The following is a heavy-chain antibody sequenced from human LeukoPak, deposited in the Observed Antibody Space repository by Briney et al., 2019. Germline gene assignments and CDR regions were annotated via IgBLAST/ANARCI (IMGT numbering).Heavy chain of an antibody. CDR3: AKDRLDSGSYSWDY. D-gene: IGHD1-26*01. CDR1: GFTFSTYY. CDR2: ITGSSSYI. V-gene: IGHV3-21*01. J-gene: IGHJ4*02. Sequence: GGSLRLSCAASGFTFSTYYMNWVRQAPGKGLEWVSFITGSSSYIYYTDSVKGRFTISRNNAKNSLFLQMNSLRDEDTAVYYCAKDRLDSGSYSWDYWGRGTLVTVSS.